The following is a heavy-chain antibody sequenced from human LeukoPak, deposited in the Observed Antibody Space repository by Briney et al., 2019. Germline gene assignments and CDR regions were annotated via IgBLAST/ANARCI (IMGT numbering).Heavy chain of an antibody. D-gene: IGHD6-13*01. Sequence: SDTLSLTCTVSGASISSTSYYWGWIRQPPGKGLEWIGSTYYRGTTYYNPSLKSRVTISVDTSKNQFSLKLSSVTAADTAVYYCARLVVSSWYHEVLLGRDYWGQGTLVTVSS. J-gene: IGHJ4*02. CDR3: ARLVVSSWYHEVLLGRDY. CDR1: GASISSTSYY. CDR2: TYYRGTT. V-gene: IGHV4-39*01.